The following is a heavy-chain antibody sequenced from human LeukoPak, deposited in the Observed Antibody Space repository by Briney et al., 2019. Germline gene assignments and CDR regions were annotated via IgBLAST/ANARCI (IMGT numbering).Heavy chain of an antibody. CDR2: ISYDGSNK. CDR1: GFTFSSYG. V-gene: IGHV3-30*18. D-gene: IGHD3-10*01. J-gene: IGHJ4*02. CDR3: AKAEHYGSGSYPH. Sequence: GGSLRLSCAASGFTFSSYGMHWVRQAPGKGLEWVAVISYDGSNKYYADSVKGRFTISRDNSENTLYLQMNSLSAEDTAVYYCAKAEHYGSGSYPHWGQGTLVTVSS.